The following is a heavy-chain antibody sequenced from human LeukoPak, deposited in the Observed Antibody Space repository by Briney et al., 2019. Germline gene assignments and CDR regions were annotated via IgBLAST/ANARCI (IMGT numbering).Heavy chain of an antibody. D-gene: IGHD2-15*01. CDR2: FDPEDGET. CDR3: ATEQAAYCSGGSCPNWFDP. V-gene: IGHV1-24*01. CDR1: GYTLTELS. Sequence: ASVKVSCKVSGYTLTELSMHWVRQAPGKGLEWMGGFDPEDGETICAQKFQGRVTMTEDTSTDTAYMELSSLRSEDTAVYYCATEQAAYCSGGSCPNWFDPWGQGTLVTVSS. J-gene: IGHJ5*02.